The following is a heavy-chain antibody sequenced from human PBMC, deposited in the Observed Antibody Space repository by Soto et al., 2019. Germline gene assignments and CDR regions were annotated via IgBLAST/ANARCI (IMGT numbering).Heavy chain of an antibody. J-gene: IGHJ6*02. D-gene: IGHD2-2*01. V-gene: IGHV1-2*02. CDR2: INLNSGGT. CDR1: GYTFTGYY. CDR3: ARDLTNCSSTSCYHYGTDV. Sequence: ASVKVSCKASGYTFTGYYMHWVRQAPGQGLEWMGWINLNSGGTNYAQKFQGRVTMTRDTSISTAYMELSRLRSDDTAVYYCARDLTNCSSTSCYHYGTDVWGQGTTVTVSS.